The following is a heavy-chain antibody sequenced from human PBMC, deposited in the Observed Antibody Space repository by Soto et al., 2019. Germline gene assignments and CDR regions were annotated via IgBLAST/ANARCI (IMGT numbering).Heavy chain of an antibody. CDR3: ARVGGSGWNFDS. CDR1: GVSISSYY. CDR2: IYYSGST. V-gene: IGHV4-59*01. Sequence: PSETLSLTCTVSGVSISSYYWSWIRQPPGKGLEWIGYIYYSGSTNYNPSLKSRVTISVDTSKNQFSLKLNSMTAADTAIYYCARVGGSGWNFDSWGQGILVPVSS. D-gene: IGHD6-19*01. J-gene: IGHJ4*02.